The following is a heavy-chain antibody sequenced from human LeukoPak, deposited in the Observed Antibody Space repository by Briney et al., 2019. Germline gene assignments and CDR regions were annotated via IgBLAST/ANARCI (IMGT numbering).Heavy chain of an antibody. CDR3: AKDYNGPFDY. D-gene: IGHD2-8*01. J-gene: IGHJ4*02. CDR2: IGGSGDNT. V-gene: IGHV3-23*01. CDR1: GFTFNNYA. Sequence: GGSLRLSCAASGFTFNNYAMSWVRQAPGKGLEWVSTIGGSGDNTYYADSVKGRFAISRDNSKNTLYLQMNSLRAEDTAVYYCAKDYNGPFDYWGQGTLVTVSS.